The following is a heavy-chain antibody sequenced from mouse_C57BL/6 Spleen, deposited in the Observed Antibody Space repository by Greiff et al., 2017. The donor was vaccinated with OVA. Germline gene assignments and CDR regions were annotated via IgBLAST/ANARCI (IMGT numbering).Heavy chain of an antibody. D-gene: IGHD2-5*01. Sequence: VQLVESGAELARPGASVKMSCKASGYTFTSYTMHWVKQRPGQGLEWIGYINPSSGYTKYNQKFKDKATLTADKSSSTAYMQLSSLTSEDSAVYYCARWAYYSNYGYFDYWGQGTTLTVSS. V-gene: IGHV1-4*01. J-gene: IGHJ2*01. CDR3: ARWAYYSNYGYFDY. CDR1: GYTFTSYT. CDR2: INPSSGYT.